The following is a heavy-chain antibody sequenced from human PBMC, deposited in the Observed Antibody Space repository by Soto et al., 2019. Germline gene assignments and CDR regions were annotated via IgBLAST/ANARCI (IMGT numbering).Heavy chain of an antibody. V-gene: IGHV3-30*18. D-gene: IGHD3-3*01. CDR2: ISYDGSNK. CDR1: GFTFSSYH. Sequence: GGSLRLSCAPSGFTFSSYHMHWVRQAPGKRLGWVGVISYDGSNKYSADSVKGRFTISRDNSKNTLYLQMTSMRDEDTAVYYCAKGLEEWLSPWYGRDVWCEGTTVTDCS. J-gene: IGHJ6*04. CDR3: AKGLEEWLSPWYGRDV.